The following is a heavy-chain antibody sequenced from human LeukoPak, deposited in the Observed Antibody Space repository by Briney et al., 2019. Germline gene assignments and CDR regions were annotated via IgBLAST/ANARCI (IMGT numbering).Heavy chain of an antibody. V-gene: IGHV3-23*01. Sequence: GGSLRLSCAASGFTFSSYAMSWVRQAPGKELEWVSAISGSGGSTYYADSVKGRFTISRDNSKNTLYLQMNSLRAEDTAVYYCAKDAYYYGSGSLTFDYWGQGTLVTVSS. D-gene: IGHD3-10*01. J-gene: IGHJ4*02. CDR3: AKDAYYYGSGSLTFDY. CDR1: GFTFSSYA. CDR2: ISGSGGST.